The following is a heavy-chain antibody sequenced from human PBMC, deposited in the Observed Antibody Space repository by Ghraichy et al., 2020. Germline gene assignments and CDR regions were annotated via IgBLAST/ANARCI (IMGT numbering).Heavy chain of an antibody. CDR3: ARGSGTYPGDSFDI. CDR1: GFSFSDYY. D-gene: IGHD1-26*01. V-gene: IGHV3-11*01. J-gene: IGHJ3*02. Sequence: LSLTCAASGFSFSDYYMSWIRRAPGKGLEWVSYISNGGSILYYADSVKGRFTISRDTAKNSLYLQMNSLRAEDTAVYYCARGSGTYPGDSFDIWGQGTMVTVSS. CDR2: ISNGGSIL.